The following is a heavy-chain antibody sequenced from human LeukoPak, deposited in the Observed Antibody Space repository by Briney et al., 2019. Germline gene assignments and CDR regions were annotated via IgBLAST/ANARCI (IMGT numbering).Heavy chain of an antibody. CDR2: IYSGGST. D-gene: IGHD5-18*01. V-gene: IGHV3-53*01. J-gene: IGHJ6*03. CDR1: GFTVSSNY. Sequence: GGSLRLSCAASGFTVSSNYMSWGRQAPGKGLEWVSVIYSGGSTYYADSAKGRVTISRDNSKNTRYLQMNSLRAENTAVYYCAKGGYSNGRYYYYYMDVWGEGTTVTVSS. CDR3: AKGGYSNGRYYYYYMDV.